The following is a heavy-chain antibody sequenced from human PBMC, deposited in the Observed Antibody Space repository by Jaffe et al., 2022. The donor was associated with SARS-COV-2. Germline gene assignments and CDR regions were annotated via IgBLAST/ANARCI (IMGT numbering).Heavy chain of an antibody. D-gene: IGHD6-6*01. Sequence: QVQLVQSGAEVKKPGSSVKVSCKASGGTFSSYTISWVRQAPGQGLEWMGRIIPILGIANYAQKFQGRVTITADKSTSTAYMELSSLRSEDTAVYYCARVNSIRPEYSSSSEYYYYYGMDVWGQGTTVTVSS. CDR1: GGTFSSYT. CDR3: ARVNSIRPEYSSSSEYYYYYGMDV. V-gene: IGHV1-69*02. CDR2: IIPILGIA. J-gene: IGHJ6*02.